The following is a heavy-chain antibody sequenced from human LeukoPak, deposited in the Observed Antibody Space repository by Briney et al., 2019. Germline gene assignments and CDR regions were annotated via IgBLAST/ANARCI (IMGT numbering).Heavy chain of an antibody. V-gene: IGHV6-1*01. Sequence: SQTLSLTCAISGDGVSSNSVAWNWIRQSPSRGLEWLGRTYYRSMWYYDYAVSVKSRMTINPDTSKNQLSLQLNSMTPEDTAVYYCARGAFYNDSPSPAFDYWGQGILVTVSS. CDR3: ARGAFYNDSPSPAFDY. J-gene: IGHJ4*02. CDR1: GDGVSSNSVA. CDR2: TYYRSMWYY. D-gene: IGHD3-22*01.